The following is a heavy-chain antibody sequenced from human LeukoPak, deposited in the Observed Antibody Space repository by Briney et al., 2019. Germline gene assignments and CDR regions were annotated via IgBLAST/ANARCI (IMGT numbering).Heavy chain of an antibody. CDR3: ARKGRRVWSFDF. CDR2: ISSSGSTI. CDR1: GFTFSNAW. V-gene: IGHV3-11*01. J-gene: IGHJ4*02. D-gene: IGHD3-3*01. Sequence: GGSLRLSCAASGFTFSNAWMNWVRQAPGKGLEWVSYISSSGSTIYYADSVKGRFTISRDNAKNSLYLQMNSLRAEDTAVYYCARKGRRVWSFDFWGQGTLATVSS.